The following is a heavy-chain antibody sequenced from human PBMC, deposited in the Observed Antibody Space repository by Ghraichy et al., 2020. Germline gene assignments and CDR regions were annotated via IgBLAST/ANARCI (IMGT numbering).Heavy chain of an antibody. D-gene: IGHD3-22*01. V-gene: IGHV3-72*01. CDR2: TRNKANSYTT. J-gene: IGHJ4*02. Sequence: GGSLRLSCAASGFTFSDHYMDWVRQAPGKGLEWVGRTRNKANSYTTEYAASVKGRFTISRDDSKNSLYLQMNSLKTEDTAVYYCARGCPEECGYDYWGQGTLVTVSS. CDR3: ARGCPEECGYDY. CDR1: GFTFSDHY.